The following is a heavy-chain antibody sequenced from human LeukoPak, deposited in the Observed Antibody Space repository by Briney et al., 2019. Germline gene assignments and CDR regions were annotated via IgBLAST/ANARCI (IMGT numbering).Heavy chain of an antibody. CDR3: ARVLEDCGGDCYTSGFDY. CDR1: GGSFSGYY. CDR2: INHSGST. J-gene: IGHJ4*02. D-gene: IGHD2-21*02. V-gene: IGHV4-34*01. Sequence: PSETLSLTCAVYGGSFSGYYWSWIRQPPGKGLEWIGEINHSGSTNYNPSLKSRVTISVDTSKNQFSLKLSSVTAADTAVYYCARVLEDCGGDCYTSGFDYWGQGTLVTVSS.